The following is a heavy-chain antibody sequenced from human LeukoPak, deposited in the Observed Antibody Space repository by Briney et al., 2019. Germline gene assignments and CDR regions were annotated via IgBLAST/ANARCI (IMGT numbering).Heavy chain of an antibody. D-gene: IGHD6-13*01. CDR2: INGGGAST. Sequence: GGSLRLSCAVSGFTFKTYAMSWVRQVPGKGLKWVSGINGGGASTYYADSVKGWFTISRDNSKNTLYLQMNSLRAEDTAVYYCAKIYSSSSYYFDYWGQGTLVTVSS. CDR3: AKIYSSSSYYFDY. CDR1: GFTFKTYA. J-gene: IGHJ4*02. V-gene: IGHV3-23*01.